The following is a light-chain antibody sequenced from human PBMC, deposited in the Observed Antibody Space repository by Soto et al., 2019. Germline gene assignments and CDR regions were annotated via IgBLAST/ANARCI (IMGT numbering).Light chain of an antibody. J-gene: IGLJ3*02. CDR3: NSYTSTSSWV. V-gene: IGLV2-14*01. Sequence: QSALTQPASVSGSPGQPITISCTGTRSDVGGYNYVSWYQQHPGKAPKLMIYEVSNRPSGVSNRFSGSKSGNTASLTISGLQAEDEADYYCNSYTSTSSWVFGGGTKLTVL. CDR1: RSDVGGYNY. CDR2: EVS.